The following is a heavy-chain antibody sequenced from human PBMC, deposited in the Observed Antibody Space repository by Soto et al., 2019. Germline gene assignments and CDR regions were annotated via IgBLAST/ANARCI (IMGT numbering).Heavy chain of an antibody. V-gene: IGHV4-31*03. CDR1: CAALNSGNYY. CDR3: ARLRIATNNYKWFDP. Sequence: PSETLSLTCSVSCAALNSGNYYWSWIRQVPGKGLEWIGHIYVTGAVDYTPSLRDRITISQDTSERQFSLNLRLVTAADTAVYYCARLRIATNNYKWFDPWGQGTLVTVSS. D-gene: IGHD2-21*01. CDR2: IYVTGAV. J-gene: IGHJ5*02.